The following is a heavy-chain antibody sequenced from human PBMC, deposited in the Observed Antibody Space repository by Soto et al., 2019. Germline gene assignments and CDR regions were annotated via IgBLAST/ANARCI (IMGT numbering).Heavy chain of an antibody. Sequence: PSETLSLTCTVSGGSISSGDYYWSWIRQPPGKGLEWIGYIYYSGSTTYIPPLRSRVTISLDTSKSQFSLRLSSVTAADTAVYYCARVNPRGGYLNGFDIWGQGTMVTVSS. D-gene: IGHD3-16*02. CDR2: IYYSGST. CDR3: ARVNPRGGYLNGFDI. CDR1: GGSISSGDYY. V-gene: IGHV4-30-4*01. J-gene: IGHJ3*02.